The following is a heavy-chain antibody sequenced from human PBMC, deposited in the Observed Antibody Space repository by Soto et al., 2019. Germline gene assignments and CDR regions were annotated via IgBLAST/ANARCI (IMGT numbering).Heavy chain of an antibody. D-gene: IGHD2-15*01. CDR2: ISWNSNII. CDR1: GFTFDDYV. CDR3: AKGGPDGFCSGGRCYFDY. V-gene: IGHV3-9*01. Sequence: EVQLVESGGGLVQPGRSLRLSCAASGFTFDDYVMHWVRRVPGKGLEWVSSISWNSNIIGYADSVKGRFTISRDNAKKSLYLQMNSLRPEDTALYYCAKGGPDGFCSGGRCYFDYWGQGTLVTVSS. J-gene: IGHJ4*02.